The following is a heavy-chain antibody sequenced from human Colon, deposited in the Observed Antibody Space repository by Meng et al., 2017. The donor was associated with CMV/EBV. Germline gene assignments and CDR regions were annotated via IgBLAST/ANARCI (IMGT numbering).Heavy chain of an antibody. Sequence: SETLSLTCTVSGGSISSYYWSWIRQPPGKGLEWIGYIYYSGSTNYNPSLKSRVTISVDTSKNQFSLKLSSVTAADTAVYYCARDSGYSYVFGYWGQGTTVTVSS. CDR2: IYYSGST. J-gene: IGHJ6*01. CDR3: ARDSGYSYVFGY. CDR1: GGSISSYY. V-gene: IGHV4-59*01. D-gene: IGHD5-18*01.